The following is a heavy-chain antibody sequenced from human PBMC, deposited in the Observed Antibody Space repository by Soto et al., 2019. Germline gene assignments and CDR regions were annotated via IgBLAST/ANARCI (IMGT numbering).Heavy chain of an antibody. CDR1: RFDFSYYA. Sequence: PGGSLSLSCAASRFDFSYYAMHWVRQAPGKGLEWVALISYSGSNKYYADSVKGRFTISRDNSENTLYLQMNSLGTEDTAVYYCARTPETSGYYYYFDYWGQGILVTVSS. J-gene: IGHJ4*02. V-gene: IGHV3-30-3*01. CDR2: ISYSGSNK. D-gene: IGHD3-22*01. CDR3: ARTPETSGYYYYFDY.